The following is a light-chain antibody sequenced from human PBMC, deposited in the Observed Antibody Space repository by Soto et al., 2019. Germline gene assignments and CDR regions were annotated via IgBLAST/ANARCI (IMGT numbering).Light chain of an antibody. CDR2: SAI. CDR3: QQYGSSIT. V-gene: IGKV1-39*02. J-gene: IGKJ5*01. Sequence: DIQMTQSPCNLTASXGGGVTITCRASQSVSTYLNWYQQRPGKAPSLLIYSAISLQSGVPSRFSGSGSGTEFTLTISRLEPEDFAVFYCQQYGSSITFGQGTRLEIK. CDR1: QSVSTY.